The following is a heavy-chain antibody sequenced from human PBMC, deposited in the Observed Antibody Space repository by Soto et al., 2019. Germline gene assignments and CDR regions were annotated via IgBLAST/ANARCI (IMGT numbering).Heavy chain of an antibody. Sequence: SETLSLTCTVSGGSISSYYWSWIRQPPGKGLEWIGYIYYSGSTNYNPSLKSRVTISVDTSKNQFSLKLSSVTAADTAVYYCARAHGWFDPWGQGTLVTVSS. V-gene: IGHV4-59*01. CDR1: GGSISSYY. CDR3: ARAHGWFDP. J-gene: IGHJ5*02. CDR2: IYYSGST.